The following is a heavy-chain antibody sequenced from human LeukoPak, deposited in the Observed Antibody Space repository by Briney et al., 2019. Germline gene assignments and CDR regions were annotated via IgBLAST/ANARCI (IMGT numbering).Heavy chain of an antibody. CDR3: ARAYCVGDCTVLHIYFDN. J-gene: IGHJ4*02. Sequence: SETLSLTCAVYGGSVSGYYWSWIRQPPGKGLEWIGEINHSGSTNYNPSLKSRVTISVDTSKNQFSLKLRSVMAADTAVYYCARAYCVGDCTVLHIYFDNWGQGTLVTVSS. CDR1: GGSVSGYY. V-gene: IGHV4-34*01. CDR2: INHSGST. D-gene: IGHD2-21*02.